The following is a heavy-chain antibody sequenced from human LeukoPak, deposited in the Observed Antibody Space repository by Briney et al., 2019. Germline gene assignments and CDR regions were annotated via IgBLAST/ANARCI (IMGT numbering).Heavy chain of an antibody. D-gene: IGHD1-26*01. J-gene: IGHJ4*02. CDR2: ISGSGSPI. Sequence: GGSLRLSCAASGFAFNTYSMTWVRQAPGKGLEWVSYISGSGSPIYYADSVKGRFTASRDNAKNSLYLQMNSLRDEDTAVYYCATDYYSRNDFWGQGTLVTVSA. CDR3: ATDYYSRNDF. V-gene: IGHV3-48*02. CDR1: GFAFNTYS.